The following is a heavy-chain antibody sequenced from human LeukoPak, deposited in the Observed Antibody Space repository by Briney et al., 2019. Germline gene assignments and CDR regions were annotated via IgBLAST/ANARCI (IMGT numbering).Heavy chain of an antibody. CDR1: GFTFSSYW. J-gene: IGHJ6*03. CDR3: ASSLRFGEPQKYYYMDV. CDR2: INSDGSTT. D-gene: IGHD3-10*01. Sequence: QTGGSLRLSCAASGFTFSSYWMHWVRQGTGKGLVWVSRINSDGSTTSYADSVKGRFTISRDNAKNTLYLQMNSLRAEDTAVYYCASSLRFGEPQKYYYMDVWGKGTTVTVSS. V-gene: IGHV3-74*01.